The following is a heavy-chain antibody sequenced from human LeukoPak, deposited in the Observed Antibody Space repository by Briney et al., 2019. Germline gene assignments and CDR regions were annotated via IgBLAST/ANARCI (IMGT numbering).Heavy chain of an antibody. J-gene: IGHJ4*02. V-gene: IGHV3-30*04. CDR3: ARAELLSLDY. Sequence: GGSLRLSCAASGFTFSSYAMSWVRQAPGKGLEWVAVISYDGSNKYYADSVKGRFTISRDNSKNTLYLQMNSLRAEDTAVYYCARAELLSLDYWGQGTLVTVSS. CDR1: GFTFSSYA. CDR2: ISYDGSNK. D-gene: IGHD2-21*02.